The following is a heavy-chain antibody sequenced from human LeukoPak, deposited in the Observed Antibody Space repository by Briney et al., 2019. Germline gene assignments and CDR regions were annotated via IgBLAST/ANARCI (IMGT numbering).Heavy chain of an antibody. V-gene: IGHV3-48*04. J-gene: IGHJ4*02. CDR1: GFTFSSYW. CDR2: ISSSGSTI. D-gene: IGHD3-10*01. Sequence: GGSLRLSCAASGFTFSSYWMSWVRQAPGKGLEWVSYISSSGSTIYYADSVKGRFTISRDNAKNSLYLQMNSLRAEDTAVYYCARDGVAPPFGVETGAYWGQGTLVTVSS. CDR3: ARDGVAPPFGVETGAY.